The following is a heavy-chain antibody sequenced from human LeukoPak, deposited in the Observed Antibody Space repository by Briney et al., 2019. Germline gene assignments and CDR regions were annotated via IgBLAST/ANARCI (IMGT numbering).Heavy chain of an antibody. CDR1: GGSISGYY. V-gene: IGHV4-59*01. D-gene: IGHD2-2*01. CDR3: ARGPSGTLYYYMDV. CDR2: IYYSGST. Sequence: SETLSLTCTVSGGSISGYYWSWIRQPPGKGLEWIGYIYYSGSTNYNPSLKSRVTISVDTSKNQFSLKLSSVTAADTAVYYCARGPSGTLYYYMDVWGKGTTVTVSS. J-gene: IGHJ6*03.